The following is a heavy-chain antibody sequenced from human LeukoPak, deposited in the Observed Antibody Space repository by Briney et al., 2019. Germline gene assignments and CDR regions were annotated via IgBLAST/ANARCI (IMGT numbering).Heavy chain of an antibody. CDR1: GFTFSSYA. D-gene: IGHD6-6*01. Sequence: GGSLRLSCAASGFTFSSYAMSWVRQAPGKGLEWVSAISGSGGSTYYADSVKGRFTISRDNSKNTLYLQMNSLRAEDTAVYYCAKASSSSSGRNWFDPWGQGTLVTVSS. CDR3: AKASSSSSGRNWFDP. J-gene: IGHJ5*02. V-gene: IGHV3-23*01. CDR2: ISGSGGST.